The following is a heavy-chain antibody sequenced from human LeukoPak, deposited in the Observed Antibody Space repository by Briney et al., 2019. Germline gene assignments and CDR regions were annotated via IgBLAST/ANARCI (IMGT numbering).Heavy chain of an antibody. CDR2: IYHSGST. D-gene: IGHD2-2*01. CDR1: GYSISSGYY. J-gene: IGHJ4*02. CDR3: AREIVVVPAAYDY. V-gene: IGHV4-38-2*02. Sequence: SETLSLTCTVSGYSISSGYYWGWIRQSPGKGLEWIGSIYHSGSTYHNPSLKSRVTISVDTSKNQFSLKLSSVTAADTAVYYCAREIVVVPAAYDYWGQGTLVTVSS.